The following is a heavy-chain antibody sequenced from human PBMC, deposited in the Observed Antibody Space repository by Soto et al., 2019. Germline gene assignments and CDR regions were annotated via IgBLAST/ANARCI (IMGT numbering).Heavy chain of an antibody. CDR2: IYPSGMP. Sequence: PSETLSLTCTVSGGSISNAAYSWSWIRQPPGKGLEWIGYIYPSGMPFYNPSLRSRVTISIDRSNDQFSLNLKSVTAADTAVYYCARERGGYGLFDSWGRGTLVTVSS. V-gene: IGHV4-30-2*01. J-gene: IGHJ4*02. CDR1: GGSISNAAYS. CDR3: ARERGGYGLFDS. D-gene: IGHD5-18*01.